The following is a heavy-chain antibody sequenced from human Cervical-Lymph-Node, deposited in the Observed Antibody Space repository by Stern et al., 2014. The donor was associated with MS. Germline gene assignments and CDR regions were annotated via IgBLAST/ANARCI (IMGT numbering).Heavy chain of an antibody. CDR2: IYPGDSDA. D-gene: IGHD3-16*02. J-gene: IGHJ3*01. V-gene: IGHV5-51*01. Sequence: EVQLVESGAELKQPGESLQISCKGSGYTFNTHWIGWVRQTPGKGLQWMGIIYPGDSDARYSPSFRGQVTISADKSISTAYLQWSSLKASDTAIYYCARLVEPNGDAFDFWGQGTMLTVSS. CDR1: GYTFNTHW. CDR3: ARLVEPNGDAFDF.